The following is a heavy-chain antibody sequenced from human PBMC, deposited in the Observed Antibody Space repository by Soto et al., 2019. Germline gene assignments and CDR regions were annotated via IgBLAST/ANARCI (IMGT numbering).Heavy chain of an antibody. J-gene: IGHJ4*02. Sequence: EVQLLESGGGLVKRGGSLRLSCAASGFTFSSNAMSWVRQAPGKGLEWVGRIKSKTDGGTADYGAPVKARATISRDDSKNTVYLQMNSLKTEDTAVYYCTTGIYYDILTGYHNVAYWGQGALVTVSS. CDR2: IKSKTDGGTA. V-gene: IGHV3-15*01. CDR3: TTGIYYDILTGYHNVAY. CDR1: GFTFSSNA. D-gene: IGHD3-9*01.